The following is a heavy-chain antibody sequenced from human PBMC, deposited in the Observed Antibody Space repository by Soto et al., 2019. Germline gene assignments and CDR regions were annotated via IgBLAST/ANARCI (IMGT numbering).Heavy chain of an antibody. Sequence: EVQLVESGGGLVQTGGSLRLSCAASGFTFSSYAMHWVRQAPGKGLEYVSDISSNGGSTYYANSVKGRFTISRDNSKNTLYLQMGSLIAEDMAVYYFAIRGYIGYEIDYWGQGTLVTVSS. D-gene: IGHD5-12*01. J-gene: IGHJ4*02. V-gene: IGHV3-64*01. CDR3: AIRGYIGYEIDY. CDR1: GFTFSSYA. CDR2: ISSNGGST.